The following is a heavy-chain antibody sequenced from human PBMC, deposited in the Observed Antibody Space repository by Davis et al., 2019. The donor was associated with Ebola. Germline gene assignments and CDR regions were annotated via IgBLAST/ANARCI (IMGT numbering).Heavy chain of an antibody. Sequence: PGGSLRLSCSTSGFTLSDHYMNWIRQTPGKGLEWLSDISGTGSTVNYADSVKSRFTISRDNAKNSLYLQMNSLRADDTAVYYCARRRDRFDPWGQGTLVTVSS. J-gene: IGHJ5*02. V-gene: IGHV3-11*01. CDR3: ARRRDRFDP. CDR1: GFTLSDHY. CDR2: ISGTGSTV.